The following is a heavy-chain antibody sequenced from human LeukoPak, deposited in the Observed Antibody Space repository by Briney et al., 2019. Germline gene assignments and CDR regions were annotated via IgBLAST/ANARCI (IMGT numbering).Heavy chain of an antibody. V-gene: IGHV3-23*01. Sequence: PGGSLRLSCAASGFTFSSYAMSWVRQAPGKGLEWVSAISGSGGSTYYADSVKGRFTISRDNSKNTLYLQMNSLRAEDTAVYYCAKDLFDYYDSSGYYYDAFDIWGQGTMVTVSS. CDR2: ISGSGGST. J-gene: IGHJ3*02. D-gene: IGHD3-22*01. CDR1: GFTFSSYA. CDR3: AKDLFDYYDSSGYYYDAFDI.